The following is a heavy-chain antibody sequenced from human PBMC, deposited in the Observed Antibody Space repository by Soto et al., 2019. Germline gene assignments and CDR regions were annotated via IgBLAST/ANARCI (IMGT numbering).Heavy chain of an antibody. Sequence: SETLSLTCTVSGGPVSSGSYYWSWIRQPPGKGLEWIGYVHYSGSTKYNPSLKSRVTISVDTSKNQFSLKLSSVTAADTAVYYCAIGGDDYILAFWVQGPTVTVSS. CDR2: VHYSGST. CDR1: GGPVSSGSYY. V-gene: IGHV4-61*01. CDR3: AIGGDDYILAF. J-gene: IGHJ6*01. D-gene: IGHD4-4*01.